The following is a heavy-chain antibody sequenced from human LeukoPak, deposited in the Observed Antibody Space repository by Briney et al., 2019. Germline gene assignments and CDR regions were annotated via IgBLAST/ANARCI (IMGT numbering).Heavy chain of an antibody. Sequence: GGSLRLSCAASGFTFSSYWMHWVRQAPGKGLVWVSRFNSDGSNTRYADSVKGRFTISRDNAKNTLYLQMNSLRAEDTAVYYCAKDSGRYDILTGYPTPDYWGQGTLVTVSS. V-gene: IGHV3-74*01. J-gene: IGHJ4*02. CDR3: AKDSGRYDILTGYPTPDY. D-gene: IGHD3-9*01. CDR1: GFTFSSYW. CDR2: FNSDGSNT.